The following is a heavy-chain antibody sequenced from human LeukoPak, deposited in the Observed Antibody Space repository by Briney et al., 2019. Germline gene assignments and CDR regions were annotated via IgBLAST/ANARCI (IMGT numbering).Heavy chain of an antibody. Sequence: SETLSLTCTVSGGSISSSSYYWGWIRQPPGKGLEWIGSIYYSGSTYYNPSLKSRVTISVGTSKSQFSLKLSSVTAADTAVYYCARHVYVAAAPDYWGQGTLVTVSS. V-gene: IGHV4-39*01. J-gene: IGHJ4*02. CDR1: GGSISSSSYY. D-gene: IGHD6-13*01. CDR3: ARHVYVAAAPDY. CDR2: IYYSGST.